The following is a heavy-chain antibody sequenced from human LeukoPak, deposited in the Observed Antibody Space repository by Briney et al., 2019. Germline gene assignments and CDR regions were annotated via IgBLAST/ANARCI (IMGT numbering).Heavy chain of an antibody. J-gene: IGHJ3*02. CDR3: ARDSHIVVVPADQGAFDI. V-gene: IGHV4-59*01. Sequence: SETLSLTCTVSGGSISSYYWSWIRQPPGKGLEWIGYIYYSGSTNYNPSLKSRVTISVDTSKNQFSLKLSSVTAADTAVYYCARDSHIVVVPADQGAFDIWGQGTMVTVSS. CDR1: GGSISSYY. CDR2: IYYSGST. D-gene: IGHD2-2*01.